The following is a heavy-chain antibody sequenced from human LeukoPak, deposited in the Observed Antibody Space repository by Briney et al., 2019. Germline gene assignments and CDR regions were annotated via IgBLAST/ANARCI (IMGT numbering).Heavy chain of an antibody. D-gene: IGHD2-2*01. J-gene: IGHJ4*02. V-gene: IGHV4-59*01. CDR1: GGSISSYY. CDR3: AREADCSSTSCPLDY. Sequence: PSETLSLTRTVSGGSISSYYWSWIRQPPGKGLEWSGYIYYSGSTNYNPSLKSRVTISVDTSKNQFSLKLSSVTAADTAVYYCAREADCSSTSCPLDYWGQGTLVTVSS. CDR2: IYYSGST.